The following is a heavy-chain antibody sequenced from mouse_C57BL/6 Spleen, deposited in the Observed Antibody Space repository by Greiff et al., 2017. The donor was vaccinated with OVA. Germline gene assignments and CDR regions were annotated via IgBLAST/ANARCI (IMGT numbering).Heavy chain of an antibody. CDR1: GFTFSSYA. J-gene: IGHJ2*01. CDR3: ATYLFDY. V-gene: IGHV5-4*03. Sequence: EVKLVESGGGLVKPGGSLKLSCAASGFTFSSYAMSWVRQTPEKRLEWVATISDGGSYTYYPDNVKGRFTISRDNAKNNLYLQMSHLKSEDTAMYYCATYLFDYWGQGTTLTVSS. CDR2: ISDGGSYT.